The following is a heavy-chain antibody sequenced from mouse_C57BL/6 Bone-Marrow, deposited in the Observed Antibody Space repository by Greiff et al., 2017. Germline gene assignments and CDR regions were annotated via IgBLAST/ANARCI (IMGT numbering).Heavy chain of an antibody. CDR1: GYTFTSYD. CDR2: IYPRDGST. D-gene: IGHD1-1*01. Sequence: LHPSCTSLFPPLASFNFSFKASGYTFTSYDINWVKQRPGQGLEWIGWIYPRDGSTKYNEKFKGKATLTVDTSSSTAYMELHSLTSEDSAVYFCARLEFDGSSGDWYFDVWGTGTTVTVSS. V-gene: IGHV1-85*01. CDR3: ARLEFDGSSGDWYFDV. J-gene: IGHJ1*03.